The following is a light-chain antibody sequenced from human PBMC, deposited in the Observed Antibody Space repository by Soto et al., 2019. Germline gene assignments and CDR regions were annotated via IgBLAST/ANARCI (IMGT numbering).Light chain of an antibody. CDR3: QQYNNWPPIT. CDR2: GAS. Sequence: EIVLTQSPGILSLSPGERATLSSRASQSVSSSYLAWYQQKPGQAPRLLIYGASTRATGIPARFSGSGSGTEFTLTISSLQSEDFGVYYCQQYNNWPPITFGQGTRLEI. J-gene: IGKJ5*01. CDR1: QSVSSSY. V-gene: IGKV3D-15*01.